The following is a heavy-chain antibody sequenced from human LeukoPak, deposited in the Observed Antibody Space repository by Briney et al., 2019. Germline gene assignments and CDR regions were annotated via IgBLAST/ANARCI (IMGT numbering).Heavy chain of an antibody. J-gene: IGHJ5*02. V-gene: IGHV4-30-2*01. CDR3: ARALSIPGSNWFDP. D-gene: IGHD6-6*01. CDR2: IYHSGST. Sequence: SETLSLTCTVSGGSISSGGYYWSWIRQPPGKGLEWIGYIYHSGSTYYNPSLKSRVTISVDRSKNQFSLKLSSVTAADTAVYYCARALSIPGSNWFDPWGQGTLVTVSS. CDR1: GGSISSGGYY.